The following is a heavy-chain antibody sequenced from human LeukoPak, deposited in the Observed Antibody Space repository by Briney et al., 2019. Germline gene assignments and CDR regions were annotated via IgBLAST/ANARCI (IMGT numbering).Heavy chain of an antibody. CDR3: AKDWRGYGGPLNH. CDR1: GFTFSSYA. Sequence: GGSLRLSCAASGFTFSSYAMSWVRQAPGKGLEWVSAISDSGGSTYYADSVKGRFTISRDNSKNTLYLQMDSLRGEDTAVYYCAKDWRGYGGPLNHWGQGTLVTVSS. CDR2: ISDSGGST. V-gene: IGHV3-23*01. J-gene: IGHJ5*02. D-gene: IGHD4-23*01.